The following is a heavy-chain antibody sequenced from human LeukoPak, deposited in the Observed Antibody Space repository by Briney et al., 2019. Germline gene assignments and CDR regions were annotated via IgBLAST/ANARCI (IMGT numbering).Heavy chain of an antibody. Sequence: SETLSLTCTVSGGSISNYYWTWIRQPPGKGLESIGYIYNSGNTNYNLSLKSRVTISVDTSKNQFSLELSSVTTSDTAVYYCARALYSASWSYWGPGTLVTVSS. J-gene: IGHJ4*02. CDR1: GGSISNYY. CDR2: IYNSGNT. D-gene: IGHD6-13*01. CDR3: ARALYSASWSY. V-gene: IGHV4-59*01.